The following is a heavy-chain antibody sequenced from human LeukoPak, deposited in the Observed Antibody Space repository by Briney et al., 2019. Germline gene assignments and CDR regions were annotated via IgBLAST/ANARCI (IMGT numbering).Heavy chain of an antibody. J-gene: IGHJ4*02. Sequence: GGSLRLSCATSGFTFSSYSMDWVRQAPGKGLEWVSSISTGSDYISYADSVRGRFTISRDNAKNSLYLQMNSLRAEDTAVYYCARDWRCYSTSCYYFDHWGQGTLVTVSS. CDR1: GFTFSSYS. D-gene: IGHD2-2*01. CDR3: ARDWRCYSTSCYYFDH. CDR2: ISTGSDYI. V-gene: IGHV3-21*01.